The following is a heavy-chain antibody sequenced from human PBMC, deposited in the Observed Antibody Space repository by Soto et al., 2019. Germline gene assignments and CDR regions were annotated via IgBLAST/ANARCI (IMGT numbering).Heavy chain of an antibody. V-gene: IGHV1-3*01. Sequence: ASVKVSYKPSGYTFTSYGIHWVRQAPAQRRAWMGWINAANGDTKYSQRLEGRVTMTTDTLTTTAYMELRSVRSDDTAVYYCARRGAYCSGGTCYHFDYWGQGTLVTVSS. D-gene: IGHD2-15*01. CDR1: GYTFTSYG. J-gene: IGHJ4*02. CDR3: ARRGAYCSGGTCYHFDY. CDR2: INAANGDT.